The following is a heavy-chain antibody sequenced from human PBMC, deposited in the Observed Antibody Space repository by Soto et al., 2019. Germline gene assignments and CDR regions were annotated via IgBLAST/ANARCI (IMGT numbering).Heavy chain of an antibody. CDR2: INAGNGNT. Sequence: ASVKVSCKASGYTFTSYAMHWVRQAPGQRLEWMGWINAGNGNTKYSQKFQGRVTITRDTSASTAYMELSSLRSEDTAVYYCARAHPSITMIVVAEGDYWGQGTLVTVSS. CDR1: GYTFTSYA. V-gene: IGHV1-3*01. J-gene: IGHJ4*02. CDR3: ARAHPSITMIVVAEGDY. D-gene: IGHD3-22*01.